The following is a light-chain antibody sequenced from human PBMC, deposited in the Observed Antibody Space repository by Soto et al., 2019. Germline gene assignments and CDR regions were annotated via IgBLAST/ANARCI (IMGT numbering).Light chain of an antibody. CDR3: QQYNSQRP. CDR1: QYISSW. Sequence: DIQMTQSPSTLSASVGDRVTITCRASQYISSWLAWYQQKPGKAPKLLIYKASSLESGVPSRLSGSASGTEFTLTISSLQPDSIVTYYCQQYNSQRPFGQGTKVEIK. V-gene: IGKV1-5*03. CDR2: KAS. J-gene: IGKJ1*01.